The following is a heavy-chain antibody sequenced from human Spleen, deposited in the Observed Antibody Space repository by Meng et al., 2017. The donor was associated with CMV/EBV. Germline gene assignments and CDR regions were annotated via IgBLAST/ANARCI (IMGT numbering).Heavy chain of an antibody. V-gene: IGHV3-30-3*01. CDR1: GFTFSSYA. CDR3: TRGLNYYDSSGYLLY. CDR2: ISYDGSNK. Sequence: AQLLESGGGVVQPGRSLRLSCAASGFTFSSYAMHWVRQAPGKGLEWVAVISYDGSNKYYADSVKGRFTFSRDNSKNTLYLQMNSLRAEDTAVYYCTRGLNYYDSSGYLLYWGQGTLVTVSS. D-gene: IGHD3-22*01. J-gene: IGHJ4*02.